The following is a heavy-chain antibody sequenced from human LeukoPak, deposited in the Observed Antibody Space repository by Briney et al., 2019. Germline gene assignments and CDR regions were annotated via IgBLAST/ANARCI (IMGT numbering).Heavy chain of an antibody. CDR2: IRSKAYGGTT. CDR3: TREWGIAAAGIEAYGTFDY. D-gene: IGHD6-13*01. J-gene: IGHJ4*02. Sequence: GGSLRLSCTASGFTFGDYAMSWFRQAPGKGLEWVGFIRSKAYGGTTEYAASVKGRFTISRDDSKSIAYLQMNSLKTEDTAVYYCTREWGIAAAGIEAYGTFDYWGQGTLVTVSS. V-gene: IGHV3-49*03. CDR1: GFTFGDYA.